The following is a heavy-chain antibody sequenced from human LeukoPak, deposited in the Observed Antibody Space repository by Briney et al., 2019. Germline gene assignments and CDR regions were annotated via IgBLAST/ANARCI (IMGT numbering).Heavy chain of an antibody. V-gene: IGHV7-4-1*02. D-gene: IGHD5-18*01. J-gene: IGHJ4*02. CDR2: INTNTGNP. Sequence: ASVKVSCKTSGYTFTSYAISWVRQAPGQGLEWMGWINTNTGNPTYAQGFTGRYVFSLDTSVSTAYLQISGLKADDTAVYYYGRDPKLGIRGYTYGYIDYWGQGTLVTVSS. CDR1: GYTFTSYA. CDR3: GRDPKLGIRGYTYGYIDY.